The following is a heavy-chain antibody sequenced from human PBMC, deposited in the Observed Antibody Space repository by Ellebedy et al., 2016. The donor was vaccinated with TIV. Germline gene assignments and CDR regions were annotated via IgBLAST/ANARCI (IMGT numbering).Heavy chain of an antibody. D-gene: IGHD3-10*01. J-gene: IGHJ4*02. CDR3: ARGLYGSGSPFDY. Sequence: GGSLRLSCVASGFTLSSYSMNYVRQAPGKGLEWVSYISSSSSTKYYADSVKGRLTISRDNADNSVDLQMSSLRDEDTAVYYCARGLYGSGSPFDYWGQGILVTVSS. V-gene: IGHV3-48*02. CDR1: GFTLSSYS. CDR2: ISSSSSTK.